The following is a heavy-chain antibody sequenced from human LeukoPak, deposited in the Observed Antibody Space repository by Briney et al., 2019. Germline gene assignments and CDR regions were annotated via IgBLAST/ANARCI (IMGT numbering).Heavy chain of an antibody. D-gene: IGHD1-26*01. Sequence: ASVKVSCKASGYTFTGYYMHWVRQAPGQGLEWMGWINPNSGGTNYAQKFQGRVTMTRDTSISTAYMELSRLRSDDTAVYYCARAPSGSYSQFDYWGQGTLVTVSS. V-gene: IGHV1-2*02. CDR1: GYTFTGYY. CDR3: ARAPSGSYSQFDY. J-gene: IGHJ4*02. CDR2: INPNSGGT.